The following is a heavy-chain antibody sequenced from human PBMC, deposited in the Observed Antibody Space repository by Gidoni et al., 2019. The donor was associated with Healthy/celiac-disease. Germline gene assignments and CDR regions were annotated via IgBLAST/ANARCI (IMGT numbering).Heavy chain of an antibody. D-gene: IGHD3-22*01. J-gene: IGHJ4*02. CDR1: GFTFSSYA. V-gene: IGHV3-23*01. Sequence: EVQLLESGGGLVQPGGSLRLSCAASGFTFSSYAMSWVRQAPGKGLEWVSAISGSGGSTYYADSVKGRFTISRDNSKNTLYLQMNSLRAEDTAVYYCAKKYYYDSSGSYYFDYWGQGTLVTVSS. CDR2: ISGSGGST. CDR3: AKKYYYDSSGSYYFDY.